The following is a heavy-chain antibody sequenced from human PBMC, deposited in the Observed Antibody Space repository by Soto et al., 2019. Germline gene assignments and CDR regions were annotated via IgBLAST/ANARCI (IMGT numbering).Heavy chain of an antibody. CDR1: GDSISSVNW. CDR2: IYHSGST. Sequence: PSETLSLTCGVSGDSISSVNWWSWVRQSPGTGLEWIGEIYHSGSTNFNPSLQSRVTMSVDKSKNEFSLQLTSVTAADAAVYYCATFSGFFPISPFDAWGQGILVTVSS. V-gene: IGHV4-4*02. J-gene: IGHJ5*02. CDR3: ATFSGFFPISPFDA. D-gene: IGHD3-3*01.